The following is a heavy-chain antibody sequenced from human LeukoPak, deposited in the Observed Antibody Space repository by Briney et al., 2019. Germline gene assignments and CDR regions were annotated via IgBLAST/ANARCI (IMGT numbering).Heavy chain of an antibody. CDR1: GFTFSSYA. V-gene: IGHV3-30-3*01. D-gene: IGHD5-18*01. Sequence: GGSLRLSFAASGFTFSSYAMHWVRQAPGKGLEWVAVISYDGSNKYYADSVKGRFTVSRDNSKNTLYLQLNSLRAEDTAVYYCASPSTAMASNYYFDYWGQGTLVTVSS. CDR3: ASPSTAMASNYYFDY. J-gene: IGHJ4*02. CDR2: ISYDGSNK.